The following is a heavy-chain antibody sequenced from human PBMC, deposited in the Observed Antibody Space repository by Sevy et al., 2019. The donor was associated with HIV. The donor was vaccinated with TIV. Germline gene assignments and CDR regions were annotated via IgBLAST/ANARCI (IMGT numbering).Heavy chain of an antibody. CDR1: GDTFRKYV. CDR3: ARDMTCGGDCYYFDN. J-gene: IGHJ4*02. CDR2: IIPVYGTT. D-gene: IGHD2-21*02. Sequence: SVKVSCKASGDTFRKYVISWVRQAPGLGLEWMGGIIPVYGTTNYAQKFQARVTFTADASTSTVYMELSRLRSEDTAVYYCARDMTCGGDCYYFDNWGQGTLVTVSS. V-gene: IGHV1-69*13.